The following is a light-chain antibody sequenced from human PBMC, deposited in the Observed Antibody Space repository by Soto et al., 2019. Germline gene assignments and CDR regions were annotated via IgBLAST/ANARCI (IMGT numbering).Light chain of an antibody. CDR3: QQYHNWPIT. CDR2: SAS. J-gene: IGKJ5*01. CDR1: QSVSSN. Sequence: EIVMTQSPATLSVSPGERATLSCRASQSVSSNLAWYQQKHGQAHRRLIYSASTRAPGIPARFSGSGSGTEFTITISGLQSEDVEVYYCQQYHNWPITFGQGTRLEIK. V-gene: IGKV3-15*01.